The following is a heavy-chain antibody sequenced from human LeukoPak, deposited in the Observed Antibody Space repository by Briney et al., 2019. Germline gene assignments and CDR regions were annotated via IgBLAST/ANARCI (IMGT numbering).Heavy chain of an antibody. CDR1: GASVSSASY. Sequence: SETLSLTCTVSGASVSSASYWTWIRQPPGEGVEWIAHIYNGVNTNYNPSLKSRVTISVDTSKNQFSLRLNSVTAADTAVYYCARSRAFNSGAFDPWGQGSLVTVSS. CDR3: ARSRAFNSGAFDP. J-gene: IGHJ5*02. D-gene: IGHD1-26*01. CDR2: IYNGVNT. V-gene: IGHV4-61*01.